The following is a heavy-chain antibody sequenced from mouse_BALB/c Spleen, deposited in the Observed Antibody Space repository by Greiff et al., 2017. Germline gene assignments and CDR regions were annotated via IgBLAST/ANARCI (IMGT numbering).Heavy chain of an antibody. Sequence: EVQLQQSGPGLVKPSQSLSLTCTVTGYSITSDYAWNWIRQFPGNKLEWMGYISYSGSTSYNPSLKSRISITRDTSKNQFFLQLNSVTTEDTATYYCASYTLPYYGNLAWFAYWGQGTLVTVSA. CDR1: GYSITSDYA. CDR2: ISYSGST. V-gene: IGHV3-2*02. CDR3: ASYTLPYYGNLAWFAY. J-gene: IGHJ3*01. D-gene: IGHD2-10*01.